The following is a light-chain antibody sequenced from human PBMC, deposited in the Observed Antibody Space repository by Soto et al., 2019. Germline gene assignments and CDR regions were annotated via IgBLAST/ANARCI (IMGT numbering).Light chain of an antibody. CDR3: QNYHLALGT. J-gene: IGKJ5*01. CDR2: GAS. CDR1: LDIINH. V-gene: IGKV1-27*01. Sequence: DIQMTQSPSSLSASVGDTVTITCRASLDIINHLAWYQQRPGKVPNLLIYGASTLHSGVPSRFRGSGSGTHFTLTISSLQPEDVATYYCQNYHLALGTFGQGTRLEIK.